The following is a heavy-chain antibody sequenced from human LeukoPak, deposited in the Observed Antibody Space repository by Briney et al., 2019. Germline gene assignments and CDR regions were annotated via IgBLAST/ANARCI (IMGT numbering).Heavy chain of an antibody. J-gene: IGHJ4*02. CDR1: GYTFTSCG. CDR2: SSAYNGNT. Sequence: GASVKVSCKASGYTFTSCGISWVRQAPGQGLEWMGWSSAYNGNTNYAQKLQGRVTMPTATSTSTAYMELRSLRSDDTAVYYCARRAKNYDILTGYSYYFDYWGQGTLVTVSS. CDR3: ARRAKNYDILTGYSYYFDY. D-gene: IGHD3-9*01. V-gene: IGHV1-18*01.